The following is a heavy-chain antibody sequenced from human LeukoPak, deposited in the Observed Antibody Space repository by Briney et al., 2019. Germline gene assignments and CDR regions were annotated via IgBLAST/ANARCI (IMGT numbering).Heavy chain of an antibody. J-gene: IGHJ4*02. CDR1: GFTFSSYS. CDR3: ARADPLPVDY. D-gene: IGHD1-14*01. V-gene: IGHV3-48*01. CDR2: ISSSSSTI. Sequence: GGSLRLSCAASGFTFSSYSMNWVRQAPGKGLEWVSYISSSSSTIYYADSVEGRFTISRDNAKNSLYLQMNSLRAEDTAVYYCARADPLPVDYWGQGTLVTVSS.